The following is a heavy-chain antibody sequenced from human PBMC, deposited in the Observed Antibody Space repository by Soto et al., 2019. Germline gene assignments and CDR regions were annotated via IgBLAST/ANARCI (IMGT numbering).Heavy chain of an antibody. CDR2: MNEDGGTT. D-gene: IGHD3-10*01. CDR3: ASDLSGRADV. Sequence: PGGSLRLSCAASGFTFSSYLMHGVRQAPGKGLVWVSRMNEDGGTTDYADSVKGRFTISRDNARNTLYLQMNSLRVEDTAVYYCASDLSGRADVWGQGTTVTVSS. J-gene: IGHJ6*02. CDR1: GFTFSSYL. V-gene: IGHV3-74*01.